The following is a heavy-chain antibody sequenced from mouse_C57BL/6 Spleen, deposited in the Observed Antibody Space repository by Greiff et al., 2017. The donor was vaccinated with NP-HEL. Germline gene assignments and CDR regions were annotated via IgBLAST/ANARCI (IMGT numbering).Heavy chain of an antibody. J-gene: IGHJ3*01. D-gene: IGHD1-1*01. CDR2: IHPNSGST. CDR1: GYTFTSYW. Sequence: VQLQQPGAELVKPGASVKLSCKASGYTFTSYWMHWVKQRPGQGLEWIGMIHPNSGSTNYNEKFKSKATLTVDKSSSTAYMQLSSLTSEDSAVYYCARVGSSYAGFAYWGQGTLVTVSA. V-gene: IGHV1-64*01. CDR3: ARVGSSYAGFAY.